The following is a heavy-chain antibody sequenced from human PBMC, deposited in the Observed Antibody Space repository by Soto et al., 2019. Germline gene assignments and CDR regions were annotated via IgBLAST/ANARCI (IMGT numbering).Heavy chain of an antibody. Sequence: LRLSCAASGFTFSSYGMHWVRQAPGKGLEWVAVIWYDGSNKYYADSVKGRFTISRDNSKNTLYLQMNSLRAEDTAVYYCARSIQLWSEKYYSYYYGMDVWGQGTTVTVSS. CDR3: ARSIQLWSEKYYSYYYGMDV. CDR1: GFTFSSYG. D-gene: IGHD5-18*01. J-gene: IGHJ6*02. V-gene: IGHV3-33*01. CDR2: IWYDGSNK.